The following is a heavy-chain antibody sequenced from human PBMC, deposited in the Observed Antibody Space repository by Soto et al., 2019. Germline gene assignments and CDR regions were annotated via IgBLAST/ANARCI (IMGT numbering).Heavy chain of an antibody. Sequence: PGGSLRLSCAASGFTFSSYGVHWVRQAPGKGLEWVAVIWYDGSKKYYADSVRGRFTISRDNSKNTLYLQINSLRTEDTAVYYCARDTVAAYVTPTYYYYYGMDVWGQGTPV. CDR2: IWYDGSKK. CDR3: ARDTVAAYVTPTYYYYYGMDV. CDR1: GFTFSSYG. V-gene: IGHV3-33*01. J-gene: IGHJ6*02. D-gene: IGHD6-19*01.